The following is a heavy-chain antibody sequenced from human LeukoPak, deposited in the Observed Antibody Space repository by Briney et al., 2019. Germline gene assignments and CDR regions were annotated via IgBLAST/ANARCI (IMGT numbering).Heavy chain of an antibody. V-gene: IGHV4-39*07. D-gene: IGHD2-2*01. CDR2: IYYSGST. CDR1: GRSISSSSYY. CDR3: AREIVVVPAAIPPSFDP. J-gene: IGHJ5*02. Sequence: PSETLSLTCTISGRSISSSSYYCGWIRQPPGKGLGLIGSIYYSGSTYYPPPIKSLVTISVDTSKNQFFLKLSSVTAADTAVYYCAREIVVVPAAIPPSFDPWGQGTLVTVSS.